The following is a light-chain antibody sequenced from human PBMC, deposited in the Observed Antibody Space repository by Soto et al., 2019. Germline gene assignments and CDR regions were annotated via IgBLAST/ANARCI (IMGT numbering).Light chain of an antibody. V-gene: IGKV3-20*01. CDR3: QQYGSSTDT. CDR1: QSVSSSY. Sequence: EIVLTQSPGTLSLSPGERATLSCRASQSVSSSYLAWYQQKPGQAPRLLIYGASSRATGIPDRFNGSGSGTDFTLTISRLEPEDFAVYYCQQYGSSTDTFGGGTKVEIK. CDR2: GAS. J-gene: IGKJ4*01.